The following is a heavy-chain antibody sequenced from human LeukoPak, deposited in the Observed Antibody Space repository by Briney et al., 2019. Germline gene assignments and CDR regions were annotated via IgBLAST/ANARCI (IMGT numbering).Heavy chain of an antibody. J-gene: IGHJ3*02. Sequence: ASVKVSCKASGYTFTSYYMHWVRQAPGQGLEWMGWINPNSGGTNYAQKFQGRVTMTRDTSISTAYMELSSLRSEDTAVYYCAREGPYTQIDAFDIWGQGTMVTVSS. CDR3: AREGPYTQIDAFDI. CDR2: INPNSGGT. CDR1: GYTFTSYY. D-gene: IGHD3-16*01. V-gene: IGHV1-2*02.